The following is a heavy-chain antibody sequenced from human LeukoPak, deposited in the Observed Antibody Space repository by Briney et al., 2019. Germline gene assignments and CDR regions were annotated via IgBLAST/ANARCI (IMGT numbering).Heavy chain of an antibody. V-gene: IGHV1-2*04. J-gene: IGHJ4*02. CDR3: ARSIAVAPIVDY. D-gene: IGHD6-19*01. CDR2: INPNSGGT. Sequence: ASVKVSCKASGYTFTGYYMHWVRQAPGQGLEWMGWINPNSGGTNYAQKFQGWVTMTRDTSISTAYMELSRLRSDDTAVYYCARSIAVAPIVDYWGQGTLVTVSS. CDR1: GYTFTGYY.